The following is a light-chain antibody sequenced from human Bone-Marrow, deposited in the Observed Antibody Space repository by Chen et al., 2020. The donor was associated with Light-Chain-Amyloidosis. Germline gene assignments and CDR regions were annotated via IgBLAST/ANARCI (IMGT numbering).Light chain of an antibody. CDR2: EDD. V-gene: IGLV6-57*01. Sequence: NFMLTQPHSVSESPGKTVIISCTRSSGSIATNNVQWYQQRPGSSPTTVIYEDDQRTSGVPDRFSDSIDRSSNSASLTISGLKTEDKADYYSQSYQDNSQGVYGEGTKLPVL. CDR3: QSYQDNSQGV. J-gene: IGLJ3*02. CDR1: SGSIATNN.